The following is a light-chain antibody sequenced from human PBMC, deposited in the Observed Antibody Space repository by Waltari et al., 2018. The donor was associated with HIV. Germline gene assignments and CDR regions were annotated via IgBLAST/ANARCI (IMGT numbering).Light chain of an antibody. CDR1: SSDVGGYNY. CDR3: CSYAGSYTQEV. J-gene: IGLJ2*01. Sequence: QSALTQPRSVSGSPGQSVTISCTGTSSDVGGYNYVSWYQQHPGKAPKLMIYEVSKRPSGVPDRFSGSKSGNTASLTISGLQAEDEADYYCCSYAGSYTQEVFGGGTKLTVL. V-gene: IGLV2-11*01. CDR2: EVS.